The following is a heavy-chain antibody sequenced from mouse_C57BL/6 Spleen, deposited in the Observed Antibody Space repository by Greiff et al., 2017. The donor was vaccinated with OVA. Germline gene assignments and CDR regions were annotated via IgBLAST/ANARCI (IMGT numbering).Heavy chain of an antibody. CDR2: IWGVGST. V-gene: IGHV2-6*01. J-gene: IGHJ4*01. D-gene: IGHD1-1*01. CDR1: GFSLTSYG. CDR3: ASRGVVADYYAMDY. Sequence: QVQLKESGPGLVAPSQSLSITCTVSGFSLTSYGVDWVRQSPGKGLEWLGVIWGVGSTNYNSALKSRLSISKDNSKSQVFLKMNSLQTDDTAMYYCASRGVVADYYAMDYWGQGTSVTVSS.